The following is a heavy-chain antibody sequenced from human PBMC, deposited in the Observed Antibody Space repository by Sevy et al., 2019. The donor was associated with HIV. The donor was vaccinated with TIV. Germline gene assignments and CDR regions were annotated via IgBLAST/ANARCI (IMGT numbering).Heavy chain of an antibody. V-gene: IGHV3-30*04. Sequence: GGCLRLSCAASGFTFSTYAMHWVRQAPGKGLEWVAVISHDGSNKSYADSVKGRFTISRDNSKNTLYLQMNSLRAEDTAVYYCARDRSSSWMNYFFDYWGQGALVTVSS. J-gene: IGHJ4*02. D-gene: IGHD6-13*01. CDR1: GFTFSTYA. CDR2: ISHDGSNK. CDR3: ARDRSSSWMNYFFDY.